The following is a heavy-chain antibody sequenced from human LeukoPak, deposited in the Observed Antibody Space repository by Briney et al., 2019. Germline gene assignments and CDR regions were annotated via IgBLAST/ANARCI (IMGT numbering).Heavy chain of an antibody. CDR2: ISYDGSNK. D-gene: IGHD1-26*01. Sequence: GGSLRLSCAASGFTFSSYAMHWVRQAPGKGLEWVAVISYDGSNKYYADSVKGRFTISRENSKNTLYLQMNSLRAEDTAVYYCARERQSYDYWGQGTLVTVSS. CDR3: ARERQSYDY. J-gene: IGHJ4*02. V-gene: IGHV3-30-3*01. CDR1: GFTFSSYA.